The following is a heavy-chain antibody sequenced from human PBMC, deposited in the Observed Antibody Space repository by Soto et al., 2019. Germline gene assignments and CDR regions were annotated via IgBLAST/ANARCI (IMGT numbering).Heavy chain of an antibody. CDR3: ARDVVPTLYGMDV. CDR2: IWYDGSNK. V-gene: IGHV3-33*01. J-gene: IGHJ6*02. Sequence: ESGGGVVQPGRSLRLSCAASGFTFSSYGMHWVRQAPGKGLEWVAVIWYDGSNKYYADSVKGRFTISRDNSKNTLYLQMNSLRAEDTAVYYCARDVVPTLYGMDVWGQGTTVTVSS. CDR1: GFTFSSYG.